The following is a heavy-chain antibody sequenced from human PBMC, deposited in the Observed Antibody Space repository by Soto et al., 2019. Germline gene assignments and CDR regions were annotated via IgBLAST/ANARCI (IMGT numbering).Heavy chain of an antibody. CDR2: IYYLGNT. V-gene: IGHV4-39*07. D-gene: IGHD2-21*02. CDR1: GGSISRTSSY. CDR3: ARVCGGNSTIDY. Sequence: PSETLSLTCTVSGGSISRTSSYWAWIRQPPGKRLEWVGSIYYLGNTYYNPSLGSRVTISVDTSKNQFSLKLSSVTAADTAVYYCARVCGGNSTIDYWGQGTLVTVSS. J-gene: IGHJ4*02.